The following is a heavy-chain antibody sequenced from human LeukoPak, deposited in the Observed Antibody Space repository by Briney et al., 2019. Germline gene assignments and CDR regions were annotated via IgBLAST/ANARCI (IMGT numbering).Heavy chain of an antibody. CDR1: GYTFTGYY. CDR3: ARTQYYYYYMDV. V-gene: IGHV1-2*02. J-gene: IGHJ6*03. Sequence: GASVTVSCKASGYTFTGYYMHWVRQAPGQGLEWMGWINPNSGGTNYAQKFQGRVTMTRDTSISTAYMELSRLRSDDTAVYYCARTQYYYYYMDVWGKGTTVTVSS. CDR2: INPNSGGT.